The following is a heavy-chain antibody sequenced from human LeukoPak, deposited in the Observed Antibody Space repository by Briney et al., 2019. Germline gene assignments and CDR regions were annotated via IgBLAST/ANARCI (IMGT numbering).Heavy chain of an antibody. CDR3: ARDPYNGAYSEGYYYYYMDV. Sequence: GGSLRLSCAAPGITFSNYNMNWVRQASGKGLEWISSITSSSSYTFYADSVKGRFTISRDNAKNSLYLQMNNLRVEDTAIYYCARDPYNGAYSEGYYYYYMDVWGKGTTVTVSS. D-gene: IGHD1-1*01. V-gene: IGHV3-21*01. CDR2: ITSSSSYT. J-gene: IGHJ6*03. CDR1: GITFSNYN.